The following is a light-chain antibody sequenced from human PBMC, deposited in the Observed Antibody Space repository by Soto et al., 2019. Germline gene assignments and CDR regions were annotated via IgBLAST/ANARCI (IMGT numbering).Light chain of an antibody. CDR1: RSVNNY. V-gene: IGKV3-11*01. J-gene: IGKJ1*01. Sequence: EIVLTQSPGTLSLSPGERATLSCRASRSVNNYLPWYQQKPGQTPRLLIYDASNRATDIPARFSGSGSGTDFTLTISSLEPEDFAVYYCQQRSTTWTFGQGTKVEIK. CDR2: DAS. CDR3: QQRSTTWT.